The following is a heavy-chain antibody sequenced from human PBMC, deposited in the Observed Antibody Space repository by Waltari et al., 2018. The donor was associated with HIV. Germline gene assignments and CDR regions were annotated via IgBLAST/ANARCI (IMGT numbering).Heavy chain of an antibody. Sequence: QVQLQQSGPGLVKPSQTLSLTCAISGDSVSSNSAAWNWIRQSPRRGLEWLGRTYFRSKWYIDYAVSVKSRTTINPDTSKNHFSLQLNSVTPEDTAVYFCARGWDYDFWSGLEGGKFDPWGLGTLVTVSS. CDR2: TYFRSKWYI. D-gene: IGHD3-3*01. CDR1: GDSVSSNSAA. J-gene: IGHJ5*02. CDR3: ARGWDYDFWSGLEGGKFDP. V-gene: IGHV6-1*01.